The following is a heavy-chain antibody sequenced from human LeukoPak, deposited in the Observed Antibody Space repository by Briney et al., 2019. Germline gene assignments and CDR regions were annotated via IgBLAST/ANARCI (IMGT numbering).Heavy chain of an antibody. CDR1: GFTFSSYN. D-gene: IGHD6-19*01. Sequence: SGGSLRLSCAASGFTFSSYNMNWVRQAPGKGLEWVSCITSSSGTIYYADSVRGRFTISRDNAKNSLYLQMNSLRAEDTAVCYCARDKYGSGRYCFDYWGQGTLVTVSS. CDR2: ITSSSGTI. J-gene: IGHJ4*02. CDR3: ARDKYGSGRYCFDY. V-gene: IGHV3-48*04.